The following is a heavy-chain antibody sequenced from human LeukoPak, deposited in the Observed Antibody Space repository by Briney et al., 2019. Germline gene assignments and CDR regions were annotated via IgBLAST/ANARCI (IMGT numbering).Heavy chain of an antibody. CDR1: GFTFSSYA. J-gene: IGHJ4*02. D-gene: IGHD2-21*01. CDR2: ISYDGSNK. Sequence: GRSLRLSCAASGFTFSSYAMHWVRQAPGKGLEWVAVISYDGSNKYYADSVKGRFTISRDNSKNTLYLQMNSLRAEDTAVYHCAREHYPYNNCGYWGQGTLVTVSS. CDR3: AREHYPYNNCGY. V-gene: IGHV3-30-3*01.